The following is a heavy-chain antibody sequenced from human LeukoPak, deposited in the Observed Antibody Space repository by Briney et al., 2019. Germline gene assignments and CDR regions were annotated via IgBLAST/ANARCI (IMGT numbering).Heavy chain of an antibody. CDR1: GGTFSTHT. V-gene: IGHV1-69*13. D-gene: IGHD6-19*01. Sequence: GASVKVSCKASGGTFSTHTINWVRQAPGQGLEWIGGIIPIFDTANYAQRLQGRLSITADHFTSMSYMELSSLRSEDTAVYYCARAVAGPLGYWGQGTLVTVSS. J-gene: IGHJ4*02. CDR3: ARAVAGPLGY. CDR2: IIPIFDTA.